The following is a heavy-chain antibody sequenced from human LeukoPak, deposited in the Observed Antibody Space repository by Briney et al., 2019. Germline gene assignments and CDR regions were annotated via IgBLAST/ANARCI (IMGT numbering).Heavy chain of an antibody. D-gene: IGHD1-26*01. V-gene: IGHV3-66*01. CDR3: ATEWELRY. CDR2: IYSGGFT. CDR1: GLTVSSNY. J-gene: IGHJ4*02. Sequence: VGSLRLSCAASGLTVSSNYLSWVRQVPGKGLEWVSIIYSGGFTYYADSVKGRFTISRDNSKNTFYLQMISLRADDTAVYYCATEWELRYWGQGTLVTVS.